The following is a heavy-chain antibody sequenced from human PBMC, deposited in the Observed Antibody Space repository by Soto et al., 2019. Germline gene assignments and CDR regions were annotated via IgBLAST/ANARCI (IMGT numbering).Heavy chain of an antibody. J-gene: IGHJ4*02. CDR2: IRSKLHSYST. CDR1: GFRFSESA. Sequence: EVQLVESGGGLVQPGGSLKLSCAASGFRFSESAKYWVRQAPGKGLEWVGRIRSKLHSYSTAYGASVKGRFTISRDDSENTAYLQMNSLKTEDTALYYCTRHDDYIWASHGFWGQGNLVTVSS. CDR3: TRHDDYIWASHGF. D-gene: IGHD3-16*01. V-gene: IGHV3-73*01.